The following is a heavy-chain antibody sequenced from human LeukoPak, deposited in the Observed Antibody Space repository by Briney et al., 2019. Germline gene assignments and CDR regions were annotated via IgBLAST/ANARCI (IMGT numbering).Heavy chain of an antibody. CDR1: GFTFSDYY. CDR3: ARELDLYNRNYGGGYYFDY. CDR2: ISSSGSTI. V-gene: IGHV3-11*04. J-gene: IGHJ4*02. Sequence: GGSLRLSCAASGFTFSDYYMSWIRQAPGKGLEWVSYISSSGSTIYYADSVKGRFTISRDNAKNSLYLQMNSLRAEDTAVYYCARELDLYNRNYGGGYYFDYWGQGTLVTVSS. D-gene: IGHD1-7*01.